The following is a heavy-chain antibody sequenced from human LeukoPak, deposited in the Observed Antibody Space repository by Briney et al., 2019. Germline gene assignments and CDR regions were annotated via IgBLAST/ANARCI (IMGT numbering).Heavy chain of an antibody. CDR1: GYTFTGYY. CDR2: INPNSGGT. D-gene: IGHD1-26*01. CDR3: ARERELLPNDAFDI. J-gene: IGHJ3*02. V-gene: IGHV1-2*02. Sequence: WASVKVSSKASGYTFTGYYMHWVRQAPGQGLEWMGWINPNSGGTNYAQKFQGRVTMTRDTSISTAYMELSRLRSDDTAVYYCARERELLPNDAFDIWGQGTMVTVSS.